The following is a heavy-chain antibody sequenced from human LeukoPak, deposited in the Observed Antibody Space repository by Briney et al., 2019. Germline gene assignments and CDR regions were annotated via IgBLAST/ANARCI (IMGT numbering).Heavy chain of an antibody. CDR1: GGSFSGYY. Sequence: SHTLSLTCAVYGGSFSGYYWSCLRQPPGTGLEGIGEINHSGSTNYNPSLKSRVTISVDTSKNQFSLKLSSVTAADTAVYYCARGASMIVVVPYYFDYWGQGTLVTVSS. CDR3: ARGASMIVVVPYYFDY. CDR2: INHSGST. V-gene: IGHV4-34*01. D-gene: IGHD3-22*01. J-gene: IGHJ4*02.